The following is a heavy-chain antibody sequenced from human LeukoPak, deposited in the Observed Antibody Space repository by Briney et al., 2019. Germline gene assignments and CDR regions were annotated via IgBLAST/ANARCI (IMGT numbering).Heavy chain of an antibody. Sequence: PSETLSLTCTVSGGSISSCSYYWGGIRQPPGKGLEWIGSIYYSGSTYYNPSLKSRVTISVDTSKNQFSLKLSSVTAADTAVYYCAREAQQQLGPNFDYWGQGTLVTVSS. V-gene: IGHV4-39*02. CDR3: AREAQQQLGPNFDY. J-gene: IGHJ4*02. CDR1: GGSISSCSYY. CDR2: IYYSGST. D-gene: IGHD6-13*01.